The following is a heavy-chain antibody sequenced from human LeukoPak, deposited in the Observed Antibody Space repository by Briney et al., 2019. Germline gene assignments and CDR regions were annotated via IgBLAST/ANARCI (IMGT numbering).Heavy chain of an antibody. V-gene: IGHV1-24*01. Sequence: ASVKVSCKVSGYTLTELSMYWERQAPGKGLEWMATFHPEDGETIYAQQFQGRVTISEDTSADTAYMQLTSLRSDDTAIYYCAAGIAVPSGFDYWGQGTLVTVSS. J-gene: IGHJ4*02. CDR3: AAGIAVPSGFDY. CDR1: GYTLTELS. D-gene: IGHD6-19*01. CDR2: FHPEDGET.